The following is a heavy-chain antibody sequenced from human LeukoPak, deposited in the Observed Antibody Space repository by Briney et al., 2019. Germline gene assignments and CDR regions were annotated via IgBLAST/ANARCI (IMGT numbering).Heavy chain of an antibody. CDR1: GGSISSSSYY. D-gene: IGHD3-10*01. CDR3: ARHLRYYYGSGSRPEYNWFDP. CDR2: IYYSGST. Sequence: SETLSLTCTVSGGSISSSSYYWGWIRQPPGKGLEWIGSIYYSGSTYYNPSLKSRVTISVDTSKNQFSLKLSSVTAADTAVYHCARHLRYYYGSGSRPEYNWFDPWGQGTLVTVSS. J-gene: IGHJ5*02. V-gene: IGHV4-39*01.